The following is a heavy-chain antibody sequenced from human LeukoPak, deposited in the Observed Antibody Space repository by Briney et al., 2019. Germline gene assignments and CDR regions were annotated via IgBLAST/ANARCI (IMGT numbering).Heavy chain of an antibody. CDR3: ARDRDYGSGMDV. CDR1: VGSFSDYN. V-gene: IGHV4-34*01. CDR2: INHSGST. J-gene: IGHJ6*03. Sequence: PSETLSLTCTVYVGSFSDYNWSWIRQPPGKGLEWIGEINHSGSTNYNPSLTSRAMISLDTSKNQFSLKLNSVTAADTAVYFCARDRDYGSGMDVWGKGTTVTVSS. D-gene: IGHD3-10*01.